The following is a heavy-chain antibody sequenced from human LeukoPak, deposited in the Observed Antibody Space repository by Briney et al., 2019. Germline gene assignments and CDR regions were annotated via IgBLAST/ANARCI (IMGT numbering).Heavy chain of an antibody. CDR1: GGSISSSSYY. J-gene: IGHJ4*02. Sequence: SETLSLTCTVSGGSISSSSYYWGWIRQPPGKGLEWIGSIYYSGSTYYNPSLKSRVTISVDTSKNQFSLKLSSVTAADTAVYYCARDRGGDFSYWGQGTLVTVSS. D-gene: IGHD2-21*01. CDR3: ARDRGGDFSY. CDR2: IYYSGST. V-gene: IGHV4-39*07.